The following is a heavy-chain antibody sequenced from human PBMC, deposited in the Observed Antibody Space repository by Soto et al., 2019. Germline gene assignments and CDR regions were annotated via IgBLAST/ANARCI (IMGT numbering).Heavy chain of an antibody. J-gene: IGHJ4*01. Sequence: GASVKVSCKASGGTFSSYAISWVRQAPGQGLEWMGGIIPIFGTANYAQKFQGRVTITADKSTSTAYMELSSLRSEDTAVYYCARDLYRTAEIDYWGHGTLVTVSS. D-gene: IGHD1-1*01. CDR3: ARDLYRTAEIDY. CDR1: GGTFSSYA. V-gene: IGHV1-69*06. CDR2: IIPIFGTA.